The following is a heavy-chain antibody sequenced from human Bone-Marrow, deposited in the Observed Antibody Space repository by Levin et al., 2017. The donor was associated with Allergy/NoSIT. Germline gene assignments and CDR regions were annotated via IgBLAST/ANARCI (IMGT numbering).Heavy chain of an antibody. CDR1: GGTFKSYT. CDR2: IIPMFGAT. CDR3: ARDEGLGLEISS. D-gene: IGHD5-24*01. J-gene: IGHJ4*02. V-gene: IGHV1-69*13. Sequence: ASVKVSCKDSGGTFKSYTFSWVRLAPLQGLEWMGGIIPMFGATNYAEKFRGRVTITADDSTMTVYMEVNSLRVEDTAVYYCARDEGLGLEISSWGQGTRVTVSS.